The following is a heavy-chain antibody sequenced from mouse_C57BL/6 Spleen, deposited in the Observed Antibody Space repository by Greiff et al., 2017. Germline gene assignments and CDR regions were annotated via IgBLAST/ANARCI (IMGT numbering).Heavy chain of an antibody. Sequence: DVKLQESGPELVKPGASVKISCKASGYTFTDYYMNWVKQSHGKSLEWIGDINPNNGGTSYNQKFKGKATLTVDKSSSTAYMELRSLTSEDSAVYYCARGDGYYGYAMDYWGQGTSVTVSS. CDR1: GYTFTDYY. J-gene: IGHJ4*01. CDR3: ARGDGYYGYAMDY. V-gene: IGHV1-26*01. CDR2: INPNNGGT. D-gene: IGHD2-3*01.